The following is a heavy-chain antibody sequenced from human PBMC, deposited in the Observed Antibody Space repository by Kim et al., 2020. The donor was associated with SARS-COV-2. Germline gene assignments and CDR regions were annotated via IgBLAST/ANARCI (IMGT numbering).Heavy chain of an antibody. D-gene: IGHD3-10*01. V-gene: IGHV5-10-1*01. Sequence: GESLKISCKGSGYSFSTYWISWVRQLPGKGLEWLGRIDPEDSYTTYSPAIQGHATLSVDKSINTAYLKWDTLRASDTATYYCARQSCGNSSCYYLSYYYGMDIWGLGTSVTVSS. CDR2: IDPEDSYT. CDR3: ARQSCGNSSCYYLSYYYGMDI. J-gene: IGHJ6*02. CDR1: GYSFSTYW.